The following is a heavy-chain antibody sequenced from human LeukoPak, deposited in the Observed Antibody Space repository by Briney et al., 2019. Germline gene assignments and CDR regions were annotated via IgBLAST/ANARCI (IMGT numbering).Heavy chain of an antibody. D-gene: IGHD2-2*01. CDR2: ISGSGGST. V-gene: IGHV3-23*01. CDR3: AKDPRVVPAREDAFDI. J-gene: IGHJ3*02. CDR1: GFTFSSYA. Sequence: PGGSLRLSCAASGFTFSSYAMSWVRQAPGKGLEWVSAISGSGGSTYYADSVKGRFTISRDNSKNTLYLQMNSLRAEDTAVYYCAKDPRVVPAREDAFDIWGQGTMVTVSS.